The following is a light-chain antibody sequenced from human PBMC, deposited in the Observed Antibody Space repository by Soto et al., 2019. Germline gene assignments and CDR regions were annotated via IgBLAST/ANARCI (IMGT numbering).Light chain of an antibody. CDR2: AAS. J-gene: IGKJ1*01. V-gene: IGKV1-8*01. CDR1: QGISSY. CDR3: QQYDNWPWT. Sequence: AIRMTQSPSSLSASTGDRVTITCRASQGISSYLAWYQQKPGKAPKLLIYAASTLQSGVPSRFSGSGSGTDFTLTISCLQSEDFAVYYCQQYDNWPWTFGQGTKVDIK.